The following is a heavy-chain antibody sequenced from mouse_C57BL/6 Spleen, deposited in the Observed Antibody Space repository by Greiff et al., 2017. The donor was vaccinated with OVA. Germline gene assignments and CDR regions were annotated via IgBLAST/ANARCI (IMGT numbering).Heavy chain of an antibody. CDR3: ARNPVTRYFDV. J-gene: IGHJ1*03. V-gene: IGHV1-69*01. Sequence: QVQLQQPGAELVMPGASVKLSCKASGYTFTSYWMHWVKQRPGQGLEWIGEIDPSDSYTNYNQKFKGKSTLTVEKSSRTAYMQLSRLTSEDSAVYYCARNPVTRYFDVWGTGTTVTVSS. CDR1: GYTFTSYW. CDR2: IDPSDSYT. D-gene: IGHD2-1*01.